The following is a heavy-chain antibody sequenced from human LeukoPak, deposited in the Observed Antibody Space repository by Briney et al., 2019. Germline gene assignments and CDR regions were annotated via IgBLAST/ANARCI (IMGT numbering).Heavy chain of an antibody. CDR2: IYSGGST. J-gene: IGHJ4*02. CDR1: GFTVSSNY. Sequence: GGSLRLSCAASGFTVSSNYMSWVRQAPGKGLEWVSVIYSGGSTYYADSVKGRFTISRDNSKNTLYVQMNSLRAEETAVYYCARDGYYYDSSGYYYYLDYWGQGTLVTVSS. V-gene: IGHV3-66*02. CDR3: ARDGYYYDSSGYYYYLDY. D-gene: IGHD3-22*01.